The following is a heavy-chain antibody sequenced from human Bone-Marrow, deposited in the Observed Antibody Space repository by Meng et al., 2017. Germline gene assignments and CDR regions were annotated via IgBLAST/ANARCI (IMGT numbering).Heavy chain of an antibody. CDR1: GFIFSSYS. D-gene: IGHD6-19*01. J-gene: IGHJ4*02. CDR2: IEQDGSEK. CDR3: AREVRGSSGWYWSRVDYFDY. V-gene: IGHV3-7*01. Sequence: GESLKISCAASGFIFSSYSMSWVRQAPGKGLEWVANIEQDGSEKYYVDSVKGRFTISRDNAKNSLYLQMNSLRAEDTAVYYCAREVRGSSGWYWSRVDYFDYWGQGTLVTVSS.